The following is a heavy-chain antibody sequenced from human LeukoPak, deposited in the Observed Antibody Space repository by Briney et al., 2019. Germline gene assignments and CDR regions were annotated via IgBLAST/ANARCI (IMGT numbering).Heavy chain of an antibody. V-gene: IGHV3-74*01. CDR1: GVTFSNYW. J-gene: IGHJ4*02. CDR2: INSGGSST. Sequence: GGSLRLSCAASGVTFSNYWMHWVRQAPGKGLVWVSRINSGGSSTTSADSVKGRFTISRDNAKNTLYLQMNSLRAEATAVYYCAKGGTTVIDYWGQGTLVTVSS. D-gene: IGHD4-17*01. CDR3: AKGGTTVIDY.